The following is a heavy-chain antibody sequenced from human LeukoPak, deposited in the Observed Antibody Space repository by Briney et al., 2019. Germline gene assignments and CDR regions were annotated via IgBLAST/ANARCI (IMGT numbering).Heavy chain of an antibody. CDR1: GFTFTNYA. Sequence: GGSLRLSCAASGFTFTNYAMSWVRQAPGKGLEWVSTIYFSGGDTYSADSVRGRFTISRDNAKKTLYLQMNSLRAEDTAIYYCAKDQGEAVVPRRFDYWGQGTLVTVSS. J-gene: IGHJ4*02. V-gene: IGHV3-23*01. CDR3: AKDQGEAVVPRRFDY. CDR2: IYFSGGDT. D-gene: IGHD2-2*01.